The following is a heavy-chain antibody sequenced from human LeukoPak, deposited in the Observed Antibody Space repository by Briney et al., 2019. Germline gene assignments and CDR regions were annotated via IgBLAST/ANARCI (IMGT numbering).Heavy chain of an antibody. Sequence: SETLSLTCTVSGGSISSYYWSWIRQPPGKGLEGIGYTYYSGSTNYNPSLKSRVTISVDTSKNQFSLKLSPVTAAHTALYYCARDRQGAFDIWGQGTMVTVSS. CDR3: ARDRQGAFDI. V-gene: IGHV4-59*01. CDR2: TYYSGST. J-gene: IGHJ3*02. CDR1: GGSISSYY.